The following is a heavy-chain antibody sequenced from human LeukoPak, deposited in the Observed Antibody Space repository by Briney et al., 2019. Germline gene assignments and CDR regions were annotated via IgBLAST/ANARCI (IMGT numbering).Heavy chain of an antibody. V-gene: IGHV3-48*03. J-gene: IGHJ6*03. CDR2: ISSSASAI. CDR1: GFTFSGYA. CDR3: AKGSYYYYMDV. Sequence: RGSLRLSCVASGFTFSGYAMYWVRQAPGKGLEWVSYISSSASAIYYADSVKGRFTISRDNAKSSLYLQMNNVRAEDTAIYHCAKGSYYYYMDVWGKGTTVTVSS.